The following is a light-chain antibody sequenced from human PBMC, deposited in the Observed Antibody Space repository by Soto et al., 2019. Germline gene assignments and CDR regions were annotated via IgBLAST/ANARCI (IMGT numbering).Light chain of an antibody. CDR3: QQCSSYLWV. CDR2: KAS. V-gene: IGKV1-5*03. CDR1: QSISSW. J-gene: IGKJ4*02. Sequence: DIQMTPSPSTRSASVAARVSITGRASQSISSWLAWYQQKPGQAPKLLIYKASSLESGIPARFSGSGSGTEFTLTISSLQPDDFAAYYCQQCSSYLWVFGGGTKVDIK.